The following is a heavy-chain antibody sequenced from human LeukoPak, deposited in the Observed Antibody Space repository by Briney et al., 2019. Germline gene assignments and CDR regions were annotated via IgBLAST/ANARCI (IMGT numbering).Heavy chain of an antibody. V-gene: IGHV3-21*01. Sequence: GGSLRLSCAASGFTFSSYSMNWVRQAPGKGLEWVSSISSSSSYIYYADSVKGRFTISRDNAKNSLYLQINSLRAEDTAVYYCARDMVRGDLRGGALSYGMDVWGQGTTVTVSS. D-gene: IGHD3-10*01. CDR2: ISSSSSYI. CDR1: GFTFSSYS. J-gene: IGHJ6*02. CDR3: ARDMVRGDLRGGALSYGMDV.